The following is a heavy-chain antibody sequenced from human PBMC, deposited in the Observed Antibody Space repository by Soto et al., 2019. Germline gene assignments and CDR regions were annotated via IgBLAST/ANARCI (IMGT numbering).Heavy chain of an antibody. CDR3: ARLGSSSWYVTQDYYYGMDV. CDR1: GGSISSSSYY. CDR2: IYYSGST. J-gene: IGHJ6*02. V-gene: IGHV4-39*01. Sequence: SETLSLTCTVSGGSISSSSYYWGWIRQPPGKGLEWIGSIYYSGSTYYNPSLKSRVTISVDTSKNQFSLKLSSVTAADTAVYYCARLGSSSWYVTQDYYYGMDVWGQGTTVTV. D-gene: IGHD6-13*01.